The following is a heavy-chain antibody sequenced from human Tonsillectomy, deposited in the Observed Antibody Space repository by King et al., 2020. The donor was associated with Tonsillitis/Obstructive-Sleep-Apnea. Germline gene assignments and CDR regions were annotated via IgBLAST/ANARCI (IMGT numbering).Heavy chain of an antibody. CDR3: ARENVLRFLAWLSYGMDV. D-gene: IGHD3-3*01. Sequence: VQLVESGGGVVQPGRSLRLSCAASGFTFSRYAMHWVRQAPGKGLEWVAVISYDGSHKYHADSVKGRFTLSRDNSKNTLYLQMNSLRAEDTAVYYCARENVLRFLAWLSYGMDVWGQGTTVTVSS. V-gene: IGHV3-30*04. CDR2: ISYDGSHK. CDR1: GFTFSRYA. J-gene: IGHJ6*02.